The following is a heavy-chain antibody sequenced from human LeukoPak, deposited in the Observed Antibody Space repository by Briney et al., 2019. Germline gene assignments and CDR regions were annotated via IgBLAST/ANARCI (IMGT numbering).Heavy chain of an antibody. CDR2: INHSGST. CDR3: ARAIWFGELLRRSPFDP. Sequence: SETLSLTCAVYGGSFSGYYWSWIRQPPGKGLEWIGEINHSGSTNYNPSLKSRVTISVDTSKNQFSLKLSSVTAADTAVYYCARAIWFGELLRRSPFDPWGQGTLVTVSS. CDR1: GGSFSGYY. D-gene: IGHD3-10*01. V-gene: IGHV4-34*01. J-gene: IGHJ5*02.